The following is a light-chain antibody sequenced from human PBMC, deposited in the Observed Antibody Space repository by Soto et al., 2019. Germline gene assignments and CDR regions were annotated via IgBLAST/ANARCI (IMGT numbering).Light chain of an antibody. V-gene: IGKV1-39*01. Sequence: DIQLTQSPSSLSASVGDRVTFTCRASQAIDTFLHWYHQTPGKTPDLLIYEASRLQSGVSSRFSGSGSGTGFTLTIASLQPEGLGTYHCQGSSATPPSFGQGT. J-gene: IGKJ2*01. CDR2: EAS. CDR3: QGSSATPPS. CDR1: QAIDTF.